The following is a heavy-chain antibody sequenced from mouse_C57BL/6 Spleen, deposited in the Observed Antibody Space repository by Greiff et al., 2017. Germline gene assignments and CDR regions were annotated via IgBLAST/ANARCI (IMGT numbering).Heavy chain of an antibody. J-gene: IGHJ2*01. CDR2: IDPSDSET. CDR3: ASGGRY. V-gene: IGHV1-52*01. CDR1: GYTFTSYW. D-gene: IGHD3-1*01. Sequence: VQLQQPGAELVRPGSSVKLSCKASGYTFTSYWLHWVKQRPIQGLEWIGNIDPSDSETHYTKKFKDKATLTVDKSSSTAYMQLRSLTSEDSAVYYWASGGRYWGQGTTRTVSS.